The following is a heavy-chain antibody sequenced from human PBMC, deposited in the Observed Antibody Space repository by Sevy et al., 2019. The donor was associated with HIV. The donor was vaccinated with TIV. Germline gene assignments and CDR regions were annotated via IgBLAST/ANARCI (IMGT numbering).Heavy chain of an antibody. V-gene: IGHV3-30*04. CDR2: ISDNGRNQ. CDR3: ARFVGYCSVGRGSVIDF. J-gene: IGHJ4*01. D-gene: IGHD2-15*01. CDR1: GFSLSDHA. Sequence: GGSLRLSCAASGFSLSDHAVSWVRQTPGKGLEWLAVISDNGRNQYYADSVKGRFTISKDDSKNTLYLQLNSLSVEDTAVYYCARFVGYCSVGRGSVIDFWGQGTLVTVSS.